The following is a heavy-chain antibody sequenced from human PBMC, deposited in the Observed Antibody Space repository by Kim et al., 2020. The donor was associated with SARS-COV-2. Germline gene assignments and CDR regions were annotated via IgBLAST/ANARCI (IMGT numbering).Heavy chain of an antibody. CDR2: ISYDGSNK. D-gene: IGHD6-19*01. CDR3: AREVVNTYSSGWPTKIRPFDY. J-gene: IGHJ4*02. CDR1: GFTFSSYA. Sequence: GGSLRLSCAASGFTFSSYAMHWVRQAPGKGLEWVAVISYDGSNKYYADSVKGRFTISRDNSKNTLYLQMNSLRAEDTAVYYCAREVVNTYSSGWPTKIRPFDYWGQGTLVTVSS. V-gene: IGHV3-30*04.